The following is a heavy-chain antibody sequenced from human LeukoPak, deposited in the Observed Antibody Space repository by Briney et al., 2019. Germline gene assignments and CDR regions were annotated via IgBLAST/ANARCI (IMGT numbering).Heavy chain of an antibody. CDR2: INHSGST. D-gene: IGHD5-12*01. J-gene: IGHJ5*02. V-gene: IGHV4-34*01. Sequence: NSSETLSLTCAVYGGSFSGYYWSWIRQPPGKGLEWIGEINHSGSTNYNPSLKSRVTISVDTSKNQFSLKLSSVTAADTAVYYCASHVDIVATMGVSWFDPWGQGTLVTVSS. CDR3: ASHVDIVATMGVSWFDP. CDR1: GGSFSGYY.